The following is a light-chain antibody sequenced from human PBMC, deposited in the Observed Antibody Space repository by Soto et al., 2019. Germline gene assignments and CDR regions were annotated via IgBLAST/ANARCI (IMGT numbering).Light chain of an antibody. V-gene: IGLV2-14*02. Sequence: QSALTQPASVSGSPGQSITISCTGTSSDVGSYNLVSWYQQHPGKAPKFMIYEVTNRPSGVSNRFSGSKSGNTASLTISGLQAEDEADYYCSSFTSSHTYVSGTGTKVTVL. CDR2: EVT. J-gene: IGLJ1*01. CDR1: SSDVGSYNL. CDR3: SSFTSSHTYV.